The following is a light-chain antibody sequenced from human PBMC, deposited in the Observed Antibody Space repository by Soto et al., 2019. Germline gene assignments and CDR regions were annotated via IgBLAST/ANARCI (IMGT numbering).Light chain of an antibody. CDR1: QSVSSN. J-gene: IGKJ5*01. V-gene: IGKV3-15*01. CDR2: GAS. Sequence: EIVMTQSPATLSVSPGERATLSCRASQSVSSNLAWYQQKPGQAPRLLIYGASTRATAIPARFSGSGSGKEFTLTISSLQSEDFAVYYCQQNNNRPPTFGQGTRLEIK. CDR3: QQNNNRPPT.